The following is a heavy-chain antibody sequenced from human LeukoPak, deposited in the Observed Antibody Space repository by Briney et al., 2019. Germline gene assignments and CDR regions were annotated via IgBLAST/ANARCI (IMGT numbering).Heavy chain of an antibody. D-gene: IGHD6-13*01. CDR2: ISGSDGST. CDR3: AKGLDDYSSSWYAY. V-gene: IGHV3-23*01. J-gene: IGHJ4*02. CDR1: GFTFRIYA. Sequence: GGSLRLSCAASGFTFRIYAMSWVRQAPGKGLEWVSTISGSDGSTNYADSVKGRFTISRDNSKNTLHLQMNSLRAEDTAVYYCAKGLDDYSSSWYAYWGQGTLVTVSS.